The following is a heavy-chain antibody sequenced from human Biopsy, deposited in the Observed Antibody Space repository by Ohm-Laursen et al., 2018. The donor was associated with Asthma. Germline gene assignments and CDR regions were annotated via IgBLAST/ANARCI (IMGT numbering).Heavy chain of an antibody. J-gene: IGHJ5*02. CDR2: IYYSGST. V-gene: IGHV4-31*03. CDR1: GGSISSGGYY. CDR3: ARGIGLSGHDFWSGYSATPNWFDP. Sequence: TLSLTCTVSGGSISSGGYYWSWIRQHPGKGLEWIGYIYYSGSTYYNPSLKSRVTISVDTSKNQFSLKLSSVTAADTAVYYCARGIGLSGHDFWSGYSATPNWFDPWGQGTLVTVSS. D-gene: IGHD3-3*01.